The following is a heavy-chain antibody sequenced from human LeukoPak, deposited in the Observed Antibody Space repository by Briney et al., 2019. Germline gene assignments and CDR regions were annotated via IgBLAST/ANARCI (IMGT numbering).Heavy chain of an antibody. CDR3: ARATWLPVGLYYYDSSGYYYYFDY. Sequence: SETLSLTCTISGGSISSYYWSWIRQPPGKGLEWIGYIYYSGSTNYNPSLKSRVTISVDTSKNQFSLKLSSVTAADTAVYYCARATWLPVGLYYYDSSGYYYYFDYWGQGTLVTVSS. J-gene: IGHJ4*02. CDR1: GGSISSYY. D-gene: IGHD3-22*01. V-gene: IGHV4-59*01. CDR2: IYYSGST.